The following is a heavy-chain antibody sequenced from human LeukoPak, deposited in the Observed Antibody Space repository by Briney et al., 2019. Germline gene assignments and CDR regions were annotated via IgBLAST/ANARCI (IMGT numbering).Heavy chain of an antibody. CDR3: AKDRRSGPPDAFDM. V-gene: IGHV3-23*01. CDR1: GLTFSSYG. CDR2: IRGSGDST. D-gene: IGHD3-10*01. J-gene: IGHJ3*02. Sequence: GGSLRLSCAASGLTFSSYGMSWVRQGPGKGLEWVSAIRGSGDSTYYVDSVKGRFTISRDHSKNTVYLQMNSLGAEDTAVYYCAKDRRSGPPDAFDMRGQGTMVTVSS.